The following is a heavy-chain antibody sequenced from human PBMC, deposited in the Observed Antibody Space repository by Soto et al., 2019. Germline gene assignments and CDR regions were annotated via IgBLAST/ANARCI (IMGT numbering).Heavy chain of an antibody. Sequence: PSETLSLTCTVSGGSISSGDYYWSWIRQPPGKGLEWIGYIYYSGSTYYNPSLKSRVTISVDTSKNQFSLKLSSVTAADTAVYYCDRGIRTRYFDYWGQGTLVTVSS. J-gene: IGHJ4*02. CDR2: IYYSGST. CDR3: DRGIRTRYFDY. CDR1: GGSISSGDYY. V-gene: IGHV4-30-4*01.